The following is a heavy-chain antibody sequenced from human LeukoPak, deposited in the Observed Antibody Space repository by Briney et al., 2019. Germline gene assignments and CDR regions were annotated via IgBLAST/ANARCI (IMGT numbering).Heavy chain of an antibody. Sequence: GGSLRLSCAASGFTFSGSALHWVRQASGKGLEWVGRIRSTANGYAAAYAAAGKGRFTISRDNSKNTLYLQMNSLRAEDTAVYYCARDRGSSSWYYYYYHMDVWGKGTTVTVSS. CDR3: ARDRGSSSWYYYYYHMDV. D-gene: IGHD6-13*01. V-gene: IGHV3-73*01. CDR2: IRSTANGYAA. J-gene: IGHJ6*03. CDR1: GFTFSGSA.